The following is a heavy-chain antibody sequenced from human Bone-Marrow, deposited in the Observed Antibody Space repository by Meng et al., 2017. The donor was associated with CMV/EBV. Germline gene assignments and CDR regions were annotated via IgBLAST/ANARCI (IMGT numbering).Heavy chain of an antibody. CDR2: ISSSSSTI. CDR3: AKEYMVVVPAAMEYSSSSGNDY. D-gene: IGHD2-2*01. V-gene: IGHV3-48*01. Sequence: GESLKISCAASGFTFSSYSMNWVRQAPGKGLEWVSYISSSSSTIYYADSVKGRFTISRDNSKNTLYLQMNSLRAEDTAVYYCAKEYMVVVPAAMEYSSSSGNDYWGQGTLVTVSS. CDR1: GFTFSSYS. J-gene: IGHJ4*02.